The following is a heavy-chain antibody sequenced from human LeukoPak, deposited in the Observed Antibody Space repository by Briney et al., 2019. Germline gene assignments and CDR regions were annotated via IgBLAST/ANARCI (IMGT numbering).Heavy chain of an antibody. CDR2: INPDTGDT. V-gene: IGHV1-2*02. CDR1: GYTFTDYY. D-gene: IGHD3-22*01. Sequence: ASVKVSCKASGYTFTDYYMHCVRQAPGQGLEWMGWINPDTGDTNYARRFQGRVTMTRDTSIRTAYMELSRLSSDDAAVYYWARERITMIHGWFDAWGQGTLVTVSS. CDR3: ARERITMIHGWFDA. J-gene: IGHJ5*02.